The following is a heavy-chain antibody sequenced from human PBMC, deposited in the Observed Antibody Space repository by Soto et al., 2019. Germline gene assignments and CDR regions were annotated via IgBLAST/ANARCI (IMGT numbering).Heavy chain of an antibody. CDR2: INPNSGGT. D-gene: IGHD3-22*01. CDR1: GYTFTGYY. CDR3: ARGFDSSGYFLVDY. J-gene: IGHJ4*02. V-gene: IGHV1-2*04. Sequence: ASVKVSCKASGYTFTGYYMHWVRQAPGQGLEWMGWINPNSGGTNYAQKFQGWVTMTRDTSISTAYMELSRLRSDDTAVYYCARGFDSSGYFLVDYWGQGTLVTVS.